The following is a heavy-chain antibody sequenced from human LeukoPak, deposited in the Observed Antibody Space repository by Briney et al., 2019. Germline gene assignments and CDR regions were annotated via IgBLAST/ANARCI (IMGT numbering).Heavy chain of an antibody. CDR1: GYTFTGYY. J-gene: IGHJ4*02. D-gene: IGHD5-12*01. V-gene: IGHV1-2*02. CDR3: ATLPIVANGNYFDY. Sequence: ASVKVSCKASGYTFTGYYMRWVRQAPGQGLEWMGWINPNSGGTNYAQKFQGRVTMTRDTSISTAYMELSRLRSDDTAVYYCATLPIVANGNYFDYWGQGTLATVSS. CDR2: INPNSGGT.